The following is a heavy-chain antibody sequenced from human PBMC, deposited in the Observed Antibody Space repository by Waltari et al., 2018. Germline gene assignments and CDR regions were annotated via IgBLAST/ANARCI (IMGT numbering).Heavy chain of an antibody. J-gene: IGHJ4*02. CDR1: GFTFSSYG. D-gene: IGHD3-10*01. CDR3: AREPMELEIALFDY. CDR2: IWYDGSNK. Sequence: QVQLVESGGGVVQPGRSLRLSCAASGFTFSSYGLHGARPAPGKGLEWVAVIWYDGSNKYYADSVKGRFTISRDNSKNTLYLQMNSLRAEDTAVYYCAREPMELEIALFDYWGQGTLVTVSS. V-gene: IGHV3-33*01.